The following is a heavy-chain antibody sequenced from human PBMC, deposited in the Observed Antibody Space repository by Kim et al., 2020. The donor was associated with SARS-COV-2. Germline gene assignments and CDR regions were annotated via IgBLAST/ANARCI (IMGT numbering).Heavy chain of an antibody. J-gene: IGHJ4*02. D-gene: IGHD4-4*01. CDR2: INPDGSGR. Sequence: GGSLRLSCTASGFSFSNYWMTWVRQAPGKGLESVANINPDGSGRYYLVSVKGRFIISRDNANNLLYLQMNSLRVEDTAIYYCARDPDYSNYELDYWGQGTLVTVSS. CDR3: ARDPDYSNYELDY. V-gene: IGHV3-7*01. CDR1: GFSFSNYW.